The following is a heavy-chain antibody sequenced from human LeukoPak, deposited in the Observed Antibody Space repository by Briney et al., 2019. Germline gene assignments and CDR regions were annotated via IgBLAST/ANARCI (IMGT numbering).Heavy chain of an antibody. CDR1: GGSISNYY. CDR3: ARSGVESSAYSWFDY. D-gene: IGHD3-22*01. V-gene: IGHV4-59*01. Sequence: SETLSLTRTVSGGSISNYYWNWIRPPPGKGLEWIGYIDYSGSTNYNPSLKSRVTISVETSKNQFSLKLSSVTAADTAVYYCARSGVESSAYSWFDYWGQGSLVTVSS. CDR2: IDYSGST. J-gene: IGHJ4*02.